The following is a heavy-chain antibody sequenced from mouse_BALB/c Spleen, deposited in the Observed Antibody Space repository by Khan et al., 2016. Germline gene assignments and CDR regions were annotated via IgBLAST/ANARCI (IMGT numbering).Heavy chain of an antibody. CDR3: ARNWDGWYFDV. CDR2: ISYSGST. V-gene: IGHV3-2*02. Sequence: EVQLVESGPGLVKPSQSLSLTCTVTGYSITSDYAWNWIRQFPGNKLEWMGYISYSGSTSYNPSLKSRISITRDTSKNQFFLQLNSVTTEDTATDYGARNWDGWYFDVGGAGTTVTVSS. J-gene: IGHJ1*01. D-gene: IGHD4-1*01. CDR1: GYSITSDYA.